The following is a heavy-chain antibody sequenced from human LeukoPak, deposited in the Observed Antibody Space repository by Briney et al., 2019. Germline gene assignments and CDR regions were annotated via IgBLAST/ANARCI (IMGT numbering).Heavy chain of an antibody. CDR2: IYPGDSDT. Sequence: GESLKISCKGSGYRFTSYWIGWVRQMPGKGLEWMGIIYPGDSDTRYSPSFQGQVTISADKSISTAYLQWSSLKASDTAMYYCARRDGVVAAVYYFDYWGQGTLVTVSS. D-gene: IGHD2-15*01. CDR1: GYRFTSYW. CDR3: ARRDGVVAAVYYFDY. V-gene: IGHV5-51*01. J-gene: IGHJ4*02.